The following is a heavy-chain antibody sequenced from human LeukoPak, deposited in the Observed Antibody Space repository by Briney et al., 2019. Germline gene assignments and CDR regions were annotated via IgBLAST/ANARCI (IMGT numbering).Heavy chain of an antibody. CDR2: ITTDNGNT. CDR1: GYTFTRYG. J-gene: IGHJ4*02. CDR3: ARSESGSYFRPPNY. D-gene: IGHD1-26*01. V-gene: IGHV1-18*01. Sequence: ASVKVSCKASGYTFTRYGIIWVRQAPGQGLEWMGWITTDNGNTNYAEKFQGRVTMTRDTSTNTAYMEIKSLGSDDTAVYYCARSESGSYFRPPNYWGRGTLVTVSS.